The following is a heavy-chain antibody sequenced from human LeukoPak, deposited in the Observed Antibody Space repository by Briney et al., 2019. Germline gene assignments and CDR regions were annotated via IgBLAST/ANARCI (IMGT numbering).Heavy chain of an antibody. J-gene: IGHJ6*02. CDR3: VRDRVTGRFFGMDV. V-gene: IGHV4-59*12. CDR1: GGSIRSKDY. Sequence: SETLSPTCSVSGGSIRSKDYWSWIRQSPGKGLEWIGYIYNSAITNYNPHLKSRVTISPDTSKNQFSLELTPVTAADTATYYCVRDRVTGRFFGMDVWGRGTTIIVSS. CDR2: IYNSAIT. D-gene: IGHD3-9*01.